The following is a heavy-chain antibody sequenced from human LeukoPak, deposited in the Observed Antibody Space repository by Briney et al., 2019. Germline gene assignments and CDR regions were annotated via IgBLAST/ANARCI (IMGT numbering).Heavy chain of an antibody. D-gene: IGHD3-16*02. Sequence: SQTLSLTCTVSGGSISSGGYYWSWIRQHPGKGLEWIGYIYYSGSTYYNPSLKSRVTISVDTSKNQFSLKLSSVTAADTAVYYCARGIRKNYDYVWGSYRLFYYYMDVWGKETTVTVSS. V-gene: IGHV4-31*03. CDR2: IYYSGST. CDR3: ARGIRKNYDYVWGSYRLFYYYMDV. CDR1: GGSISSGGYY. J-gene: IGHJ6*03.